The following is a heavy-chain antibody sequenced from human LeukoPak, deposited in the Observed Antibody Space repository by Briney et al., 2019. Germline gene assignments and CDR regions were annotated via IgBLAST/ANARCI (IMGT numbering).Heavy chain of an antibody. CDR2: IYYSGST. D-gene: IGHD3-3*01. CDR3: ARAVLRISIFGMIDV. Sequence: PSETLSLTCTVSGASVSSEGYSWSWIRQHPGKGLEWIGYIYYSGSTYYNPSLKSRAIISADTSENQFSLNLSSVTAADTAVYYCARAVLRISIFGMIDVWSQGTTVTVSS. CDR1: GASVSSEGYS. V-gene: IGHV4-31*03. J-gene: IGHJ6*02.